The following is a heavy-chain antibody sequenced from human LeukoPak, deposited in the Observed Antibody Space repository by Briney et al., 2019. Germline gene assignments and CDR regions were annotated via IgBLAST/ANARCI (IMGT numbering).Heavy chain of an antibody. CDR2: IYYSGST. CDR3: ARHDMDVAGAGLDYFDY. D-gene: IGHD1-26*01. V-gene: IGHV4-59*08. Sequence: SETLSLTCTVSVGSINRYYWSWLRQPPGKGLAWIGCIYYSGSTNYNPSLKSRVTMSVDTSKNQFSVKLSSVTTADTAVYYCARHDMDVAGAGLDYFDYWGQGTLVTVSS. J-gene: IGHJ4*02. CDR1: VGSINRYY.